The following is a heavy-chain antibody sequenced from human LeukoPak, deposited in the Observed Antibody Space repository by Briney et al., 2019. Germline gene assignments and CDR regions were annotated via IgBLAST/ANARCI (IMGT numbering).Heavy chain of an antibody. CDR3: ARGRAAAGLFDY. CDR2: INPNSGGT. D-gene: IGHD6-13*01. CDR1: GYTFTSYG. V-gene: IGHV1-2*06. Sequence: ASVKVSCKASGYTFTSYGISWVRQAPGQGLEWMGRINPNSGGTNYAQKFQGRVTMTRDTSISTAYMELSRLRSDDTAVYYCARGRAAAGLFDYWGQGTLVTVSS. J-gene: IGHJ4*02.